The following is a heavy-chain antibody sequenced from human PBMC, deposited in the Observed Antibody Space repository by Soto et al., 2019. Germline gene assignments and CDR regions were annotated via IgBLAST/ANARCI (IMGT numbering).Heavy chain of an antibody. D-gene: IGHD3-10*01. CDR1: GGSFSGYY. J-gene: IGHJ5*02. CDR2: INHSGST. CDR3: ARYRMVRGVISTPPWFDP. Sequence: SETLSLTCAVYGGSFSGYYWSWIRQPPGKGLEWIGEINHSGSTNYNPSLKSRVTISVDTSKNQFSLKLGSVTAADTAVYYCARYRMVRGVISTPPWFDPWGQGTLVTVSS. V-gene: IGHV4-34*01.